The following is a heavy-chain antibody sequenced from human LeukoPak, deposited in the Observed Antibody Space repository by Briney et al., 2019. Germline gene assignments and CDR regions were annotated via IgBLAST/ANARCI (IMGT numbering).Heavy chain of an antibody. V-gene: IGHV1-8*01. D-gene: IGHD6-19*01. CDR1: GYTFTSYD. J-gene: IGHJ6*02. Sequence: ASVKVSCKASGYTFTSYDINWVRQATGQGLEWMGWMNPNSGNTGYAQKFQGRVTMTRNTSISTAYMELSSLRSEDTAVYYCARGPDGGTRWLVPYYYYYGMDVWGQGTTVTVSS. CDR3: ARGPDGGTRWLVPYYYYYGMDV. CDR2: MNPNSGNT.